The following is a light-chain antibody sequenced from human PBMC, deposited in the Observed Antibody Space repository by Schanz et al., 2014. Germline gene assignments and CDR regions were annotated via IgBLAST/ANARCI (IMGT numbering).Light chain of an antibody. J-gene: IGKJ1*01. CDR3: QHYNSYSGT. CDR1: QSISSY. V-gene: IGKV1-39*01. CDR2: AAS. Sequence: DIQMTQSPSSLSASVGDRVTITCRASQSISSYLNWYQQKPGKAPKLLIYAASSLQSGVPSRFSGSGSATDFTLTISSLQPDDFATYYCQHYNSYSGTFGQGTKVEIK.